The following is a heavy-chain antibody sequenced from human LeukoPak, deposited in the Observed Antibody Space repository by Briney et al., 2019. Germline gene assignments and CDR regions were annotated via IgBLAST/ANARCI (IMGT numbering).Heavy chain of an antibody. Sequence: GSLRLSCTASGFTFSSYAIHWARQAPGMGLEWVAVISIDGNNKFFADSVKGRFTISRDNSKNTVYLQMNSLRGEDTAIYYCARGVGNWNYDSWGQGSLVIVSS. CDR1: GFTFSSYA. V-gene: IGHV3-30-3*01. CDR2: ISIDGNNK. D-gene: IGHD1-7*01. CDR3: ARGVGNWNYDS. J-gene: IGHJ5*01.